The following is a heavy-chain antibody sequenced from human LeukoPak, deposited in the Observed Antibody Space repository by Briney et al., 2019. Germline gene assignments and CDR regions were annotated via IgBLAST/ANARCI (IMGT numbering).Heavy chain of an antibody. CDR3: ARHVSSASFYFDY. Sequence: PSETLSLTCTVSGGSISSYYWSWIRLPPGKGLEWIGYIYYSGSTSYNPSLESRVTISVDTSENQFSLKLSSVTAADTAVYYCARHVSSASFYFDYWGQGTLVTVSS. CDR2: IYYSGST. CDR1: GGSISSYY. V-gene: IGHV4-59*08. D-gene: IGHD2-2*01. J-gene: IGHJ4*02.